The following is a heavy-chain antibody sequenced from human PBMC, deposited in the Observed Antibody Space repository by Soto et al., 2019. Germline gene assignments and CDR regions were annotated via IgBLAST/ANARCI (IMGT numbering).Heavy chain of an antibody. Sequence: QGHLVQSGAEVKKPGASVKVSCKASGYTFTRYCISWVRQAPGQGLEWMGWISGYNGDTNYAQNLQGRVTMTIDTSTTTAYMELRSLTSDDTAVYYCAKNGQPPYYYYGLDVWGQGTTVTVSS. CDR2: ISGYNGDT. J-gene: IGHJ6*02. V-gene: IGHV1-18*01. D-gene: IGHD2-8*01. CDR1: GYTFTRYC. CDR3: AKNGQPPYYYYGLDV.